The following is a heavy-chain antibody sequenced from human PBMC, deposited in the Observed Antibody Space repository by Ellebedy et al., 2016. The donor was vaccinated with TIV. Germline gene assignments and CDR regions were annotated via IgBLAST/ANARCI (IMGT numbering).Heavy chain of an antibody. CDR3: TRLGAPMDV. CDR2: IHPGDSDP. CDR1: GYSFTNYR. Sequence: GESLKISXKGSGYSFTNYRIGWVRQMPGKGLEWMGIIHPGDSDPRYSPSFQGQVTIPADKSISTAYLQWSSLKASDTAIYYCTRLGAPMDVWGQGTTVTVSS. V-gene: IGHV5-51*01. D-gene: IGHD3-16*01. J-gene: IGHJ6*02.